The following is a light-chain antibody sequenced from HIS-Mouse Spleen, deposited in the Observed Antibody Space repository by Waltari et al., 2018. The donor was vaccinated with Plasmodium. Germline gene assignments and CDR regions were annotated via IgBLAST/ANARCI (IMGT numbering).Light chain of an antibody. CDR3: CSYAGSYAYV. CDR1: SSDVGGYNY. CDR2: DVS. Sequence: QSALTQPRSVSGSPGQSVTISCTGTSSDVGGYNYVSWYQQHPGKAPKRMIYDVSKRPSGVPVRFSGSKSGNTASLTSSGLQAEDEADYYCCSYAGSYAYVFGTGTKVTVL. V-gene: IGLV2-11*01. J-gene: IGLJ1*01.